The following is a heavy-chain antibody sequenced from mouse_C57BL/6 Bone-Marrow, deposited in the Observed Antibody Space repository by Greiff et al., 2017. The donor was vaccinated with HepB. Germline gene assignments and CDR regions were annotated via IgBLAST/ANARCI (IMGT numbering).Heavy chain of an antibody. D-gene: IGHD2-1*01. CDR3: ARRCNYYAMDY. Sequence: VKLQESGAELVRPGTSVKMSCKASGYTFTNYWIGWAKQRPGHGLEWIGDIYPGGGYTNYNEKFKGKATLTADKSSSTAYMQCSSLTSEDSAIYYCARRCNYYAMDYWGQGTSVTVSS. CDR1: GYTFTNYW. CDR2: IYPGGGYT. J-gene: IGHJ4*01. V-gene: IGHV1-63*01.